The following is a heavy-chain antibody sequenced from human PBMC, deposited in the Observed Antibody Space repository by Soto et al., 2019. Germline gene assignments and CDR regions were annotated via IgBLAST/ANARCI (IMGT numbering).Heavy chain of an antibody. D-gene: IGHD2-21*02. Sequence: QVQLVESGGGVVQPGRSLTLSCAASGFTFSNYVMHWVRQAPVKGLEWVADISCDGNNKYYLDSVKGRFTVSRDNSKNTLYLQINSLRVEDTAVYYCARVTRRAQEVTLGMDVWGQGTTVTVSS. CDR1: GFTFSNYV. CDR2: ISCDGNNK. J-gene: IGHJ6*02. V-gene: IGHV3-30-3*01. CDR3: ARVTRRAQEVTLGMDV.